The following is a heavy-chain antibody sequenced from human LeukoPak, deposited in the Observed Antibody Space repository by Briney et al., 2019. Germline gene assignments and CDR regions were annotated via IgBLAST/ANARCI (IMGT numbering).Heavy chain of an antibody. CDR2: IRIKAYGGTT. V-gene: IGHV3-49*04. CDR3: TPSLRMLPSRHYYYYYYMDV. Sequence: GGSPRLSCTTSGFIFGDYAMSWVRQAPGKGLEWVGFIRIKAYGGTTEYAASVKGRFTISRDDSKSIAYLQMNSLKTEDTAVYYCTPSLRMLPSRHYYYYYYMDVWGKGTTVTVSS. D-gene: IGHD2-15*01. CDR1: GFIFGDYA. J-gene: IGHJ6*03.